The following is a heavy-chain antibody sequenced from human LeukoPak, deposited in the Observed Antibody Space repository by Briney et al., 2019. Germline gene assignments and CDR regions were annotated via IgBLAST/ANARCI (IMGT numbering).Heavy chain of an antibody. CDR3: ARERWLQFRCAFDI. CDR2: ISPNSGGT. D-gene: IGHD5-24*01. CDR1: GYTFTGYY. V-gene: IGHV1-2*02. J-gene: IGHJ3*02. Sequence: GASVKVSCKASGYTFTGYYIHWVRQAPGQGLEWMGWISPNSGGTNYAQKFQGRVTMTRDTSISTAYMELSSLRSEDTAVYYCARERWLQFRCAFDIWGQGTMVTVSS.